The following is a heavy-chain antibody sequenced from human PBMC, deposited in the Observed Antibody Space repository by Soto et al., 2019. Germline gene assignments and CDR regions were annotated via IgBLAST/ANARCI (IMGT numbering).Heavy chain of an antibody. D-gene: IGHD5-12*01. CDR1: GYNFASYW. CDR3: ARRLPGAKHGYKMYYFHGLDV. V-gene: IGHV5-10-1*01. Sequence: GESLKISCKGSGYNFASYWINWVRQVPGKGLEWMGRIDPTDSYTNYNPSFEGHVTLSADKSISTVYLQWSSLRASDTATYFCARRLPGAKHGYKMYYFHGLDVWGQGTTVTVSS. CDR2: IDPTDSYT. J-gene: IGHJ6*02.